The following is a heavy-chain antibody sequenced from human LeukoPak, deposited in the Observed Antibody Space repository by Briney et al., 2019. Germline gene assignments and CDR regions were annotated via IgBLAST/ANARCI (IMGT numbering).Heavy chain of an antibody. Sequence: PSETLSLTCTVSGGSISSSSYYWGWIRQPPGKGLEWIGSIYYSGSTYYNPSLKSRVTISVDTSKNQFSLKLSSVTAADTAVYYCARDTSLSSGYYLWHWGQETLVTVSS. CDR3: ARDTSLSSGYYLWH. D-gene: IGHD3-22*01. J-gene: IGHJ4*02. CDR2: IYYSGST. CDR1: GGSISSSSYY. V-gene: IGHV4-39*07.